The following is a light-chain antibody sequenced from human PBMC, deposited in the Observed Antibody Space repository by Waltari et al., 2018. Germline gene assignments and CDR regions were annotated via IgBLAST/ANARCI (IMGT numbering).Light chain of an antibody. CDR1: SSNIGKNT. CDR2: KNG. Sequence: QSVLTQPPSASGIPGQRVTISCSGSSSNIGKNTVNWYQHLPGTSPKLLIYKNGQRPSGVPDRFSGSKSGTSASLAISGLQSEDEADYYCATWDDSLNGWVFGGGTKLTVL. V-gene: IGLV1-44*01. J-gene: IGLJ3*02. CDR3: ATWDDSLNGWV.